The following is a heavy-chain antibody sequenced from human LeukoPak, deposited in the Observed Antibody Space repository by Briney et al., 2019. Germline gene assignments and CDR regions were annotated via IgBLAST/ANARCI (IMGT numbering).Heavy chain of an antibody. V-gene: IGHV4-34*01. D-gene: IGHD4-17*01. Sequence: SETLSLTCDVSGVSFSTFYWSWIRQSPEKGLEWIGEVNHSGYTNYNPSLKGRVTISVDTSKNQFSLKLSSVTAADTAVYYCARQLYGSDYWGQGTLVTVSS. J-gene: IGHJ4*02. CDR3: ARQLYGSDY. CDR1: GVSFSTFY. CDR2: VNHSGYT.